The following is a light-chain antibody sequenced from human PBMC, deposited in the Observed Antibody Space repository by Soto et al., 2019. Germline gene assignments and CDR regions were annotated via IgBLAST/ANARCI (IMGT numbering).Light chain of an antibody. CDR3: QQYYTNALT. CDR1: QSVLYSSNNKNY. Sequence: DIVMTQSPDSLAVSLGERATINCKSSQSVLYSSNNKNYLAWYQQKPGQPPKLLIYWASTRESGVPDRFSGGGSGTDFPLTISSLQAEDVAVYYCQQYYTNALTFGGGTKVGVK. CDR2: WAS. V-gene: IGKV4-1*01. J-gene: IGKJ4*01.